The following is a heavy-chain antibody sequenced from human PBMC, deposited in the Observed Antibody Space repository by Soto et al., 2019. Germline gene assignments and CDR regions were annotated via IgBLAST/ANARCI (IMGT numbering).Heavy chain of an antibody. J-gene: IGHJ6*02. CDR2: IIPFFGSP. V-gene: IGHV1-69*01. Sequence: QVQLVQSGAEVKKPGSSVQVSCKTSGGTFNSYTINWVRHAPGQWLEWMGGIIPFFGSPTYSQKFQARVTITADASTATASLELISLRSEDTAVFYCAGPAVVASPQVGYYYSGLDVWGQGTTVIVSS. CDR1: GGTFNSYT. CDR3: AGPAVVASPQVGYYYSGLDV. D-gene: IGHD2-2*01.